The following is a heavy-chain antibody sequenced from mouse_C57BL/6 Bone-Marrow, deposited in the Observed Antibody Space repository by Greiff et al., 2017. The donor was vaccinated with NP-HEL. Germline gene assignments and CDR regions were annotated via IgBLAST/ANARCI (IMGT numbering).Heavy chain of an antibody. J-gene: IGHJ2*01. D-gene: IGHD4-1*01. CDR2: INPDSSTI. V-gene: IGHV4-1*01. Sequence: EVKLMESGGGLVQPGGSLKLSCAASGIDFSRYWMSWVRRAPGKGLEWIGEINPDSSTINYAPSLKDKFIISRDNAKNTLYLQMSKVRSEDTALYYCASLTGTSRDYFDYWGQGTTLTVSS. CDR3: ASLTGTSRDYFDY. CDR1: GIDFSRYW.